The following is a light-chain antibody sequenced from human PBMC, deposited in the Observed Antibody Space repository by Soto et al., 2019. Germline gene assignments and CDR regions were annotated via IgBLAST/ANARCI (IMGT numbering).Light chain of an antibody. V-gene: IGKV3-11*01. CDR3: QQRSNWIT. J-gene: IGKJ5*01. Sequence: EIVLTQSPATLSLFPGERATLSCRASQSVSSYLAWYQQKPGQAPRLLLYDASNRATGIPARFSGSGSGTDFTLTISSLEPEDFAVYDCQQRSNWITFGQGTRLEIE. CDR1: QSVSSY. CDR2: DAS.